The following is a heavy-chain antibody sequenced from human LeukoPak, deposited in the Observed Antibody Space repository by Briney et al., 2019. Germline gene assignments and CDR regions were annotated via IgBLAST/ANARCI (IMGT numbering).Heavy chain of an antibody. CDR2: MNPNSGNT. CDR3: ARGFYDSGGYYYYYHGMDV. CDR1: GYTFTSYD. D-gene: IGHD3-22*01. J-gene: IGHJ6*02. Sequence: GASVKVSCKASGYTFTSYDINWVRQATGQGLEWMGWMNPNSGNTGYAQKFQGRVTMTTDTSTSTAYMELRSLRSDDTAVYYCARGFYDSGGYYYYYHGMDVWGQGTTVTVSS. V-gene: IGHV1-8*01.